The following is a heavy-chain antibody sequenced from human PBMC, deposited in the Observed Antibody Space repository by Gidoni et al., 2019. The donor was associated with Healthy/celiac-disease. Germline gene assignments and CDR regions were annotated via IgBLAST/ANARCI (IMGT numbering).Heavy chain of an antibody. CDR1: GGSFRGYY. J-gene: IGHJ4*02. CDR2: IKHSGST. CDR3: ARGRSLLWFGDLLY. Sequence: QAQLQQWGEALWKPSETLSLTCAVYGGSFRGYYWSWIRQPPGKGLEWIGEIKHSGSTNYNPSLKSRVTISVDTSKNQFSLKLSSVTAADTAVYYCARGRSLLWFGDLLYWGQGTLVTVSS. V-gene: IGHV4-34*01. D-gene: IGHD3-10*01.